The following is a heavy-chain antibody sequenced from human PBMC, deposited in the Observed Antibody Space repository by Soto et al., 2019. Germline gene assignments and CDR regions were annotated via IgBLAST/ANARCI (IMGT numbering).Heavy chain of an antibody. J-gene: IGHJ4*02. CDR1: GGSLSSYY. Sequence: AETLSLTCTVSGGSLSSYYWSWIRQPPGKGLEWIGYIYYSGSTNYNPSLKSRVTISVDTSKNQFSLKLSSVTAADTAVYYCARSDGRYWGQGTLVTVSS. CDR2: IYYSGST. CDR3: ARSDGRY. V-gene: IGHV4-59*01.